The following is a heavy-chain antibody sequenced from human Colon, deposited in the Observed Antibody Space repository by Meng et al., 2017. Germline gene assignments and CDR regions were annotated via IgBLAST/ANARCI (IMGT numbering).Heavy chain of an antibody. CDR1: GYTFTTYD. V-gene: IGHV1-8*01. Sequence: QVQLVQSGVEMKKPGASVKVSCKASGYTFTTYDINWVRQATGQGLEWMGWMNPDSGDTGYAQKFQGRLTMTRDTSISAAYMELTSLRSEDTAVYYCARGGYYYDSSGFRAALDYWGQGALVTVSS. CDR3: ARGGYYYDSSGFRAALDY. CDR2: MNPDSGDT. D-gene: IGHD3-22*01. J-gene: IGHJ4*02.